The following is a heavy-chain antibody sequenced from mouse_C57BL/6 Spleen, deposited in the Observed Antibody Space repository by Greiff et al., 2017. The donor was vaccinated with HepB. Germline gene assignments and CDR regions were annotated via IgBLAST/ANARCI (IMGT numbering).Heavy chain of an antibody. CDR1: GYTFTDYY. CDR2: INPNNGGT. J-gene: IGHJ3*01. Sequence: VQLQQSGPELVKPGASVKISCKASGYTFTDYYMNWVKQSHGKSLEWIGDINPNNGGTSYNQKFKGKATLTVDKSSSTAYMELRSLTSEDSAVYYGARDYGSSYSAGFAYWGQGTLVTVAA. CDR3: ARDYGSSYSAGFAY. V-gene: IGHV1-26*01. D-gene: IGHD1-1*01.